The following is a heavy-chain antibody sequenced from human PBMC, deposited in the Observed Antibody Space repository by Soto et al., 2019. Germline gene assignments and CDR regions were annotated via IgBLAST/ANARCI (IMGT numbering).Heavy chain of an antibody. CDR3: TTLSAL. V-gene: IGHV3-74*01. CDR1: GFTLGSHR. J-gene: IGHJ4*02. CDR2: IDPDGGGT. Sequence: DVQLVESGGGVVQPGGSLRVSCAASGFTLGSHRLHWLRQPPGKGLEGVSRIDPDGGGTSYADSVKGRFTISADNATNTVYMQMHGLRAEDTAVYYGTTLSALWGQGTLVTVS.